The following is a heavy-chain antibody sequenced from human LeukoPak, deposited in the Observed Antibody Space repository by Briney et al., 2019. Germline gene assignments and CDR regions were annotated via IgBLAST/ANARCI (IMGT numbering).Heavy chain of an antibody. CDR1: GGSFSGYY. J-gene: IGHJ4*02. CDR3: ARGVKFLRGYSYGYDDY. CDR2: INHSGST. Sequence: SETLSLTFAVYGGSFSGYYWSWIRQPPGKGLEWIGEINHSGSTNYNPSLKSRVTISVDTSKNQFSLKLSSVTAADTAVYYCARGVKFLRGYSYGYDDYWGQGTLVTVSS. D-gene: IGHD5-18*01. V-gene: IGHV4-34*01.